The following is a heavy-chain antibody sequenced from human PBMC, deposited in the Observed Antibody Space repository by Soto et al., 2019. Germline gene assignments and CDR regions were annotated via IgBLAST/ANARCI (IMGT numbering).Heavy chain of an antibody. Sequence: QVTLKESGPVLVKPTETLTLTCTVSGFSLSNARMGVSWIRQPPGKALEWLAHIFSNDEKSYSPSLKSRLTLSKDPSKNQVVLTMTNMDPVDTATYYCERIYCSSSWYPFDYWGQGTLVTASS. CDR2: IFSNDEK. D-gene: IGHD6-13*01. J-gene: IGHJ4*02. V-gene: IGHV2-26*01. CDR1: GFSLSNARMG. CDR3: ERIYCSSSWYPFDY.